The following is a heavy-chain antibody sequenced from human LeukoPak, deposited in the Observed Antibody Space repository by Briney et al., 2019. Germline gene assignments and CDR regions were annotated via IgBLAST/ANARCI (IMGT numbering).Heavy chain of an antibody. CDR3: CLNYYDSSGYFYFDY. CDR2: INHSGST. D-gene: IGHD3-22*01. CDR1: GGSFSGYY. J-gene: IGHJ4*02. Sequence: PSETLSLTCAVYGGSFSGYYWSWIRQPPGKGLEWIGEINHSGSTNYNPSLKSRVTISVDTSKNQFSLKLSSVTAADTAVYYCCLNYYDSSGYFYFDYWGQGTLVTVSS. V-gene: IGHV4-34*01.